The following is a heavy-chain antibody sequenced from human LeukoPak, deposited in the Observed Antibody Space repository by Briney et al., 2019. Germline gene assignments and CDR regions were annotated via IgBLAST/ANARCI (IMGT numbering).Heavy chain of an antibody. CDR3: ARSNYDILTGYVDAFDI. CDR2: INHSGST. CDR1: GGSFSGYY. V-gene: IGHV4-34*01. D-gene: IGHD3-9*01. J-gene: IGHJ3*02. Sequence: SETLSLTCAVYGGSFSGYYWSWIRQPPGKGLEWIGEINHSGSTNYNPSLKSRVTISADTSKNQFSLKLSSVTAADTAVYYCARSNYDILTGYVDAFDIWGQGTMVTVSS.